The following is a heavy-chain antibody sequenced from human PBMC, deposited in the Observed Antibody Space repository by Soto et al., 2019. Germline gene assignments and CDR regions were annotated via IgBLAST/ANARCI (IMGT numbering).Heavy chain of an antibody. J-gene: IGHJ4*02. Sequence: SETLSLTCTVSGGSISSYCWSWIRQPAGKGPEWIGRIYTSGSTNYNPSLKSRVTMSVDTSKNQFSLKLSSVTAADTAVYYCARDRSGWVGYYFDYWGQGTLVTVSS. CDR3: ARDRSGWVGYYFDY. CDR2: IYTSGST. CDR1: GGSISSYC. D-gene: IGHD6-19*01. V-gene: IGHV4-4*07.